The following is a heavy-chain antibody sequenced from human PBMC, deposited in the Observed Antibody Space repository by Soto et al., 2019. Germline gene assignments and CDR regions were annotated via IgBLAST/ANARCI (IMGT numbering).Heavy chain of an antibody. CDR1: GYTFTIYD. Sequence: ASLKVSCKASGYTFTIYDINWVLQATGQGLEWMGWMNPNSGNTGYAQKFQGRVTMTRNTSISTAYMELSSLRSEDTAVYYCARGPDTARDYYMDVWGKGTTVTVS. D-gene: IGHD5-18*01. V-gene: IGHV1-8*01. CDR2: MNPNSGNT. CDR3: ARGPDTARDYYMDV. J-gene: IGHJ6*03.